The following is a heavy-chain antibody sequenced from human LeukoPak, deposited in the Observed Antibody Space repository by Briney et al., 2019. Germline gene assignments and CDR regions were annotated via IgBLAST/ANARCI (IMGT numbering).Heavy chain of an antibody. CDR3: ARVDFGVPKGFDY. CDR1: GGSISSGGYY. D-gene: IGHD3-3*01. J-gene: IGHJ4*02. CDR2: IYYSGST. V-gene: IGHV4-31*03. Sequence: PSETLSLTCTVSGGSISSGGYYWSWIRQHPGKGLEWIGYIYYSGSTYYNPSLKSRVTISVDTSKNQFSLKLSSVTAADTAVYYCARVDFGVPKGFDYWGQGTLVTVFS.